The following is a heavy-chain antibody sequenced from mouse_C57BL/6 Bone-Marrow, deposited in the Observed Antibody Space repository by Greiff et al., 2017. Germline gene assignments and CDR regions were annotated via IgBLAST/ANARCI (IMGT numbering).Heavy chain of an antibody. CDR3: ASLYGLDY. J-gene: IGHJ2*01. V-gene: IGHV1-4*01. CDR2: INPSSGYT. Sequence: QVQLQQSGAELARPGASVKMSCKASGYTFTSYTMHWVKQRPGQGLEWIGYINPSSGYTKYNQKFKDKATLTADKSSSTAYMHMSSLTSEDSAVYYCASLYGLDYWGQGTTLTVSS. D-gene: IGHD1-1*01. CDR1: GYTFTSYT.